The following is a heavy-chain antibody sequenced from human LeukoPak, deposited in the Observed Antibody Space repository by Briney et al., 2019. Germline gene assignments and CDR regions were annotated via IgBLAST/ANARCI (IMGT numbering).Heavy chain of an antibody. D-gene: IGHD3-22*01. V-gene: IGHV4-39*01. J-gene: IGHJ6*02. Sequence: SETLSLTCTVSGGSISSSSYYWGWIRQPPGKGLEWIGSIYYSGSTYYNPSLKSRVTISVDTSKNQFSLKLSSVTAADTAVYYCARIPPYYYDSSGYYYYYYGMDVWGQGTTVTVSS. CDR1: GGSISSSSYY. CDR3: ARIPPYYYDSSGYYYYYYGMDV. CDR2: IYYSGST.